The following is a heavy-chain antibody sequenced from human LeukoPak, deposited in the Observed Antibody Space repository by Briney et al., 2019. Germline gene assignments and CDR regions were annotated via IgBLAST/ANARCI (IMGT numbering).Heavy chain of an antibody. J-gene: IGHJ3*02. CDR3: ARDSHRGVTTLGLNVQNAFDI. D-gene: IGHD4-17*01. CDR2: IYYSGST. Sequence: TSETLSLTCTVSGGSVSSGSYYWSWIRQPPGKGLEWIGYIYYSGSTNYNPSLKSRVTISVDTSKNQVSLKLSSVTAADTAVYYCARDSHRGVTTLGLNVQNAFDIWGQGTMVTVSS. V-gene: IGHV4-61*01. CDR1: GGSVSSGSYY.